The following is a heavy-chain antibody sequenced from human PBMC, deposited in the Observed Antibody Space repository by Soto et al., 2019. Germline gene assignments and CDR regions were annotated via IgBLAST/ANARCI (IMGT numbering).Heavy chain of an antibody. CDR3: ARDPGVRGFYHYGMDV. J-gene: IGHJ6*02. CDR1: GGSISSYY. CDR2: IYYSGST. Sequence: SETLSLTCTVSGGSISSYYWSWIRQPPGKGLEWIGYIYYSGSTNYNPSLKSRVTISVDTSKNQFSLKLSSVTAADTAVYYCARDPGVRGFYHYGMDVWGQGTTVTVSS. D-gene: IGHD3-10*01. V-gene: IGHV4-59*01.